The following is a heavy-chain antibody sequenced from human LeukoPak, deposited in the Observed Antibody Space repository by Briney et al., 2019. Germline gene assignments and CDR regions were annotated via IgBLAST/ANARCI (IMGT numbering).Heavy chain of an antibody. D-gene: IGHD3-10*01. J-gene: IGHJ4*02. V-gene: IGHV4-30-4*01. CDR3: ARGELFHDY. CDR2: IHYSGST. Sequence: SQTLSLTCTVSGGSISSGDYYWNWIRQPPGTGLEWIGYIHYSGSTFYNLSLKSRVTISVDRSKNQFSLELTSVTAADTAVYYCARGELFHDYWGQGTLVTVSS. CDR1: GGSISSGDYY.